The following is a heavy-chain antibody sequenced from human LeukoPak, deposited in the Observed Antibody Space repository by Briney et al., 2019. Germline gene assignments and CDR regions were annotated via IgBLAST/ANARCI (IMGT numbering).Heavy chain of an antibody. J-gene: IGHJ5*02. CDR3: AKGGHVWRNWFDP. D-gene: IGHD3-16*01. CDR1: GGSISSSNW. Sequence: SETLSLTCAVSGGSISSSNWWSWVRQPPGKGLEWIGEIYHSGSTNYNPSLKSRVIISLDRSKNQSSLQLTSGTTADTAAYYCAKGGHVWRNWFDPWGQGTPVTVSS. V-gene: IGHV4-4*02. CDR2: IYHSGST.